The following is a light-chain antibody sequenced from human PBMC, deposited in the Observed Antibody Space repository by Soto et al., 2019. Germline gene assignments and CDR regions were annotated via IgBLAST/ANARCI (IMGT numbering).Light chain of an antibody. Sequence: DIVLTQSPATLSLSPGERVILSCGASPSVSSSRLAWYQQKPGQAPRLLMYDASRRAFGIPDRFSGSGSGTDFTLTISRLESEDFAVYYCQQYGNSPISFGQGTRLEIK. CDR1: PSVSSSR. CDR3: QQYGNSPIS. J-gene: IGKJ5*01. CDR2: DAS. V-gene: IGKV3D-20*01.